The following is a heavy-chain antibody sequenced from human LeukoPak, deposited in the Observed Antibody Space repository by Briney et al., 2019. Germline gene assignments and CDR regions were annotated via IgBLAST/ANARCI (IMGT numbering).Heavy chain of an antibody. D-gene: IGHD3-22*01. CDR2: INSSGGST. CDR3: ARGGYYDSSGYKNDAFDI. Sequence: ASVKVSCKASGYTFTSYYTHWVRQAPGQGLEWMGIINSSGGSTSYAQKFQGRVTMTRDMSTSTVYMELSSLRSEDTAVYYCARGGYYDSSGYKNDAFDIWGQGTMVTVSS. J-gene: IGHJ3*02. CDR1: GYTFTSYY. V-gene: IGHV1-46*01.